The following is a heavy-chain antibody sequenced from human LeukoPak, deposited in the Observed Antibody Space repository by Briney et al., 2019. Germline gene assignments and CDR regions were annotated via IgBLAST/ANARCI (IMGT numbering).Heavy chain of an antibody. CDR2: ISYDGSNK. J-gene: IGHJ6*02. Sequence: GGSLRLSCAASGFTFSSYAMHWVRQAPGKGLEWVAVISYDGSNKYYADSVKGRFTISRDNSKNTLYLQMNSLRAEDTAVYYCATDGYDSSGYYYFRYYYYYGMDVWGQGTTVTVSS. V-gene: IGHV3-30*04. D-gene: IGHD3-22*01. CDR3: ATDGYDSSGYYYFRYYYYYGMDV. CDR1: GFTFSSYA.